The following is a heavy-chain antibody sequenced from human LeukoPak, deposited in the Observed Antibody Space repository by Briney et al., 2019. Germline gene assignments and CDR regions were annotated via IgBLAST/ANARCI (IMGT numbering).Heavy chain of an antibody. V-gene: IGHV4-34*01. CDR3: ARDQLDGDYFDY. CDR1: GGSLSGYF. CDR2: INHSGST. J-gene: IGHJ4*02. Sequence: PSETLSLTCGVYGGSLSGYFWSWIRQPPGKGLEWIGEINHSGSTNYNPSLKSRVTISVDTSKNQFSLKLSSVTAADTAVYYCARDQLDGDYFDYWGQGTLVTVSS. D-gene: IGHD2-2*01.